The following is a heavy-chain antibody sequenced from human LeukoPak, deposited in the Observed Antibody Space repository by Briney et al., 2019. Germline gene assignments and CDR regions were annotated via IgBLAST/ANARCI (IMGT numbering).Heavy chain of an antibody. V-gene: IGHV3-30*04. D-gene: IGHD3-22*01. CDR3: ARGVEGYYDSSGYPPSPTYYFDY. J-gene: IGHJ4*02. CDR2: TSYDGSNK. CDR1: GFTFSSYA. Sequence: GRSLRLSCAASGFTFSSYAMHWVRQAPGKGLEWVAVTSYDGSNKYYADSVRGRFTISRDNCKNTLYLKMNRLRAEDTAVYYCARGVEGYYDSSGYPPSPTYYFDYWGQGTLVTVSS.